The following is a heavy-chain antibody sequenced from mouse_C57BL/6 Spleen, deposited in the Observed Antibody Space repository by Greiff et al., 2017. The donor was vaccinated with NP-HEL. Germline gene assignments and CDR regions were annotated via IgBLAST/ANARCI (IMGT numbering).Heavy chain of an antibody. J-gene: IGHJ2*01. V-gene: IGHV5-9-1*02. CDR2: ISSGGDYI. CDR3: TRDEGTGGSDY. CDR1: GFTFSSYA. Sequence: EVKLVESGEGLVKPGGSLKLSCAASGFTFSSYAMSWVRQTPEKRLEWVAYISSGGDYIYYADTVKGRFTISRDNARNTLYLQMSSLKSEDTAMYYCTRDEGTGGSDYWGQGTTLTVSS. D-gene: IGHD3-1*01.